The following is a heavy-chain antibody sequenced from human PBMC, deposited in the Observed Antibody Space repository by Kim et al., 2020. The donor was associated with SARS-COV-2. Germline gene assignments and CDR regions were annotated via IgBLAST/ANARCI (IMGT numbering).Heavy chain of an antibody. CDR2: INHSGST. J-gene: IGHJ5*02. CDR3: ARGNLHTGQWLVHENWFDP. Sequence: SETVSLTCAVYGGSFSGYYWSWIRQPPGKGLEWIGEINHSGSTNYNPSLKSRVTISVDTSKNQFSLKLSSVTAADTAVYYCARGNLHTGQWLVHENWFDPWGQGTLVTVSS. D-gene: IGHD6-19*01. CDR1: GGSFSGYY. V-gene: IGHV4-34*01.